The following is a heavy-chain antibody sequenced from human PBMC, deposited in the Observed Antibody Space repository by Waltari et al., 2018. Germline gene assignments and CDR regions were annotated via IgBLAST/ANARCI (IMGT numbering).Heavy chain of an antibody. D-gene: IGHD5-18*01. V-gene: IGHV4-39*01. J-gene: IGHJ4*02. Sequence: QVQLQESGPGLVKPSETLSLTCAVSGGSCRFSLYYSGWIRQPPGKGLEWIGSVYYNGTSYYNPSLKSRITLSVDTSKNHFSLQLRSVTAADTAVYYCARQPWIHLRSSNGAFDSWGQGTLVTVSS. CDR3: ARQPWIHLRSSNGAFDS. CDR1: GGSCRFSLYY. CDR2: VYYNGTS.